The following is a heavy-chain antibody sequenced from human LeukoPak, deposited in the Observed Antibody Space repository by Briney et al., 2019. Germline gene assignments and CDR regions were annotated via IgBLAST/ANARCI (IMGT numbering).Heavy chain of an antibody. D-gene: IGHD2-15*01. V-gene: IGHV4-61*01. Sequence: SQTLSLTCTVSGGSISSGSYYWSWMRQPPGKGLEWIGYIYYSGSTNYNPSLKSRVTMSVDTSKNQFSLNLSSVTAADTAVYYCARLLAGCPGGRCRAHFDYWGQGTLVTVSS. CDR1: GGSISSGSYY. J-gene: IGHJ4*02. CDR3: ARLLAGCPGGRCRAHFDY. CDR2: IYYSGST.